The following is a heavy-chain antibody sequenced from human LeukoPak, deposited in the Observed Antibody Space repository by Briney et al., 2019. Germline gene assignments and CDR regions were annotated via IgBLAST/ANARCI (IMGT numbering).Heavy chain of an antibody. D-gene: IGHD3-10*01. CDR1: GGSISSYY. J-gene: IGHJ5*02. Sequence: SETLSLTCTVSGGSISSYYWSWIRQPPGKGLEWIGYIYYSGSTNYNPSLKSRVTISVDTSKNQFSLKLSSVTAADTAVYYCARDGHYYGSAPFDPWGQGTLVTVSS. V-gene: IGHV4-59*12. CDR3: ARDGHYYGSAPFDP. CDR2: IYYSGST.